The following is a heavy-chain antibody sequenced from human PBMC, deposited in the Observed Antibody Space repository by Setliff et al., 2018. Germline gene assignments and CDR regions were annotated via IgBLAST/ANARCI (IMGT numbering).Heavy chain of an antibody. J-gene: IGHJ1*01. V-gene: IGHV3-30*03. CDR2: ISHDANNE. Sequence: PGGSLRLSCAASGFRFSYYGMHWVRQAPGKGLEWVASISHDANNEYYGDSVKGRFTISRDNAKNSLFLQMNNLRAEDTALYYCASSSGWIPWIQHWGPGTLVTVSS. CDR1: GFRFSYYG. CDR3: ASSSGWIPWIQH. D-gene: IGHD3-10*01.